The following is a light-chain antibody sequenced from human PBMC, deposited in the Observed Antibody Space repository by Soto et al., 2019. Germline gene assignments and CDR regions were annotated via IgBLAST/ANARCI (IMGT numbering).Light chain of an antibody. V-gene: IGKV1-5*03. Sequence: DIPMTQSPSTLSGSVGDRVTISCRASQTINSWLAWYQQKPGKAHKLLIYKASTLTREVPSRFSGSGAGTEFTLTIISLQTDDFAPYDCQHYRSYSEAFGEGNKVELK. CDR3: QHYRSYSEA. J-gene: IGKJ1*01. CDR1: QTINSW. CDR2: KAS.